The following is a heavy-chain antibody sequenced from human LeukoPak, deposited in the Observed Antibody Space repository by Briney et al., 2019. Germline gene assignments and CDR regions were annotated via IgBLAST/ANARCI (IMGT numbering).Heavy chain of an antibody. J-gene: IGHJ4*02. CDR1: GGSISSSSYY. CDR2: IYYSGST. Sequence: PSETLSLTCTVSGGSISSSSYYWGWIRQPPGTGLEWVGSIYYSGSTYYNPSLKSRVTISVDTSKNQFSLKLSSVTAADTAVYYCARLTLAYCGGDCYVWGQGTLVTVSS. D-gene: IGHD2-21*02. V-gene: IGHV4-39*01. CDR3: ARLTLAYCGGDCYV.